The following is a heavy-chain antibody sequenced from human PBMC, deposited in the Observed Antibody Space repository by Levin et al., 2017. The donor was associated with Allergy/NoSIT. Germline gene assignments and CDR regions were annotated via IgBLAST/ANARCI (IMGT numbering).Heavy chain of an antibody. V-gene: IGHV4-61*01. CDR3: ARNRIIVSGGKDYYYGMDV. Sequence: GSLRLSCTVSGGSVSSGTYYWSWIRQPPGKGLEWIGYINYRGGTNYNPSLKSRVTISVDTSKNDFSLKLTSVTAADTAVYYCARNRIIVSGGKDYYYGMDVWGQGTTVTVSS. D-gene: IGHD5/OR15-5a*01. CDR1: GGSVSSGTYY. J-gene: IGHJ6*02. CDR2: INYRGGT.